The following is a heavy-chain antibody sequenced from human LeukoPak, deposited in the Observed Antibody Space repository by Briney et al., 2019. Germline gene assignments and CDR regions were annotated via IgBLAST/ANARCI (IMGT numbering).Heavy chain of an antibody. Sequence: PSETLSLTCTVSGGSISSSSYYWGWIRQHPGKGLEWIGYIYYSGSTYYNPSLKSRVTISVDTSKNQFSLKLSSVTAADTAVYYCARDRSGSYLFDYWGQGTLVTVSS. CDR1: GGSISSSSYY. CDR3: ARDRSGSYLFDY. CDR2: IYYSGST. V-gene: IGHV4-31*03. J-gene: IGHJ4*02. D-gene: IGHD1-26*01.